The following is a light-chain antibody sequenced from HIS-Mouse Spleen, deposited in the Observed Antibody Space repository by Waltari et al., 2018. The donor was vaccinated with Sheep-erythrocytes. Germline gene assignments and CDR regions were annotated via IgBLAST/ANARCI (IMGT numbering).Light chain of an antibody. Sequence: QSALTQPRSVSGPPGQSVPLPCPGTSSDFGGYNYVSRYQQHPGKAPKLMIYDVSKRPSGVPDRFSGSKSGNTASLTISGLQAEDEADYYCCSYAGSYNHVFATGTKVTVL. V-gene: IGLV2-11*01. CDR2: DVS. CDR3: CSYAGSYNHV. J-gene: IGLJ1*01. CDR1: SSDFGGYNY.